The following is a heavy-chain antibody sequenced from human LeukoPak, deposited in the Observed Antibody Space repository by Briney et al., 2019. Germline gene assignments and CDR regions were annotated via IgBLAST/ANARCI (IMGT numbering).Heavy chain of an antibody. CDR1: GFTFSSYS. CDR2: ISSSSSYV. CDR3: ARGVSDYDAFDI. D-gene: IGHD4-17*01. Sequence: GSLRLSCAASGFTFSSYSMNWVRQAPGKGLEWVSSISSSSSYVYYADSVKGRFTISRDNAKNSLYLQMNSLRAEDTAVYYCARGVSDYDAFDIWGQGTMVTVSS. J-gene: IGHJ3*02. V-gene: IGHV3-21*01.